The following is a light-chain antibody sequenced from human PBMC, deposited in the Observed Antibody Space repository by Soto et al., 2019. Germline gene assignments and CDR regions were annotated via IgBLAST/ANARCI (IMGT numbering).Light chain of an antibody. V-gene: IGKV3-20*01. CDR3: QQYSSSPLT. CDR2: GAS. Sequence: EIVLRQSPGTLSVSPGERVTLSCRASRSLTRNLAWYQQKPGQAPRLLIYGASNRATGIPDRFSGSGSGTDFTLTISRLEPEDFAVYYCQQYSSSPLTFGGGTKVDIK. J-gene: IGKJ4*01. CDR1: RSLTRN.